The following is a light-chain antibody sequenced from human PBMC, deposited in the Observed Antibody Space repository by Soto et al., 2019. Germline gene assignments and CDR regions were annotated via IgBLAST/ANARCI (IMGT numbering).Light chain of an antibody. J-gene: IGKJ5*01. CDR2: GAS. CDR1: QSVSSY. Sequence: LSPGERATLSSRASQSVSSYLAWYQQKPGQAPRLLIYGASTRATGIPARFSGTGSGTEFTLTISSLQSEDFAVYYCQQYNNWPPITFGQGTRLEIK. CDR3: QQYNNWPPIT. V-gene: IGKV3-15*01.